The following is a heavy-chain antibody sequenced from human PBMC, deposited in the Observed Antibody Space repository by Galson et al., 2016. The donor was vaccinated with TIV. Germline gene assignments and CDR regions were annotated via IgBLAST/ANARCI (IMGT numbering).Heavy chain of an antibody. CDR2: IKQDGSEK. CDR1: GFSTTNYW. D-gene: IGHD5-24*01. V-gene: IGHV3-7*01. CDR3: ARDPAPNSYYYYMDV. J-gene: IGHJ6*03. Sequence: SLRLSCAASGFSTTNYWMTWVRQPPGKGLEWVANIKQDGSEKYYVDSVKGRFFISRDNAKNFLYLQMNGLRADYTAVYYCARDPAPNSYYYYMDVWGNGTMVTVSS.